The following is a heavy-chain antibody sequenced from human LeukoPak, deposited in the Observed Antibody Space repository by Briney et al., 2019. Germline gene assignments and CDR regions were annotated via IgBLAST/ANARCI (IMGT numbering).Heavy chain of an antibody. J-gene: IGHJ6*03. CDR2: INPKTGGT. V-gene: IGHV1-2*02. Sequence: ASVQVSCKACGCTFTGYYIHWVRQAPGQGVEWVGWINPKTGGTNYAQKFLDRVTMTTDLSISTASTELIRLRSRATAVYFCARGSSKYIFGYYMDVWGKGTTIIVSS. CDR1: GCTFTGYY. CDR3: ARGSSKYIFGYYMDV. D-gene: IGHD4-11*01.